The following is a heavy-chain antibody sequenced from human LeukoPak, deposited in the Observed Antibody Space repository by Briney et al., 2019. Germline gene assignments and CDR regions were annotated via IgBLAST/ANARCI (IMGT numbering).Heavy chain of an antibody. J-gene: IGHJ6*04. CDR3: SMVRAFYYYYGMDV. CDR2: ISSNGGST. Sequence: GGSLRLSCSASGFTFSSYAMHWVRQAPGKGLEYVSAISSNGGSTCYADSVKGRFTISRDDSKNTLYLQMSSLRAEDTAVYYCSMVRAFYYYYGMDVWGKGTTVTVSS. V-gene: IGHV3-64D*06. CDR1: GFTFSSYA. D-gene: IGHD3-10*01.